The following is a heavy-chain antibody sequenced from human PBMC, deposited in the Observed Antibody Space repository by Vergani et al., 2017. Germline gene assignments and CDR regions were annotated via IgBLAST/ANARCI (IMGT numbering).Heavy chain of an antibody. J-gene: IGHJ5*02. V-gene: IGHV4-59*01. D-gene: IGHD3-10*01. CDR2: MYHSGST. CDR3: GRVADCYGLGSRLLDL. CDR1: GGSMSGYD. Sequence: QVRLQESGPGLVKPSETLSLTCSVSGGSMSGYDWSWIRPPPGKELEWIGYMYHSGSTNYNPALETRVTISGDTSKNQFSLKLNSVTAADTAVYYCGRVADCYGLGSRLLDLWGQGILVTVSS.